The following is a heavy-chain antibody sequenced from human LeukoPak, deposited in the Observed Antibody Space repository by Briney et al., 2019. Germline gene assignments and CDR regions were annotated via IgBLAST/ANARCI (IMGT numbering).Heavy chain of an antibody. V-gene: IGHV3-15*01. Sequence: PGGSLRLSCAASGFTFSNSWMSWVRQAPGKGLEWVGHIKNKTDGGTTDFAAPVKGRFTISRDDSKNTLYLQMNSLNTEDTAVYYCTTVSSRAPLDYWGQGTLVTVSS. J-gene: IGHJ4*02. D-gene: IGHD6-6*01. CDR1: GFTFSNSW. CDR2: IKNKTDGGTT. CDR3: TTVSSRAPLDY.